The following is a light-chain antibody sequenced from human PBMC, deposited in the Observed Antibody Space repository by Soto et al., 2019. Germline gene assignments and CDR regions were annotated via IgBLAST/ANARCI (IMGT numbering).Light chain of an antibody. CDR3: SSYATSNTRYV. CDR1: SSDVGRYHY. V-gene: IGLV2-14*01. Sequence: QSVLTQPASVSGSPGQSITISCTGTSSDVGRYHYVSWYQHHPGKAPKLVIYEVTNRPPGVSNRFAGSKSGDTASLTISGLQAEDEADYYCSSYATSNTRYVFGTGTKVTAL. CDR2: EVT. J-gene: IGLJ1*01.